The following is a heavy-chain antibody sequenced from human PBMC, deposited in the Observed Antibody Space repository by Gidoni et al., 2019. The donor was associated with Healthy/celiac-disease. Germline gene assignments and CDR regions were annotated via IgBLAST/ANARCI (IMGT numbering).Heavy chain of an antibody. D-gene: IGHD2-15*01. CDR3: TTKFYCSGGSCSLYYYYGMDV. Sequence: EVQLVESGGVLVKPGGSLRLACAADVFIFSNAWMRLVRKAPGQGLEWVGRIKSKTDGGTTDYAAPVKGRFTISRDYSKNTMYLQMNRLKTEDTAVYYCTTKFYCSGGSCSLYYYYGMDVWGQGTTVTVSS. CDR1: VFIFSNAW. CDR2: IKSKTDGGTT. J-gene: IGHJ6*02. V-gene: IGHV3-15*01.